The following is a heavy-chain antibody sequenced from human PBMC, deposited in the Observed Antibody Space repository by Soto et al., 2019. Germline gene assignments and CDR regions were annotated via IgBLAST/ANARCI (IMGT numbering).Heavy chain of an antibody. D-gene: IGHD1-26*01. Sequence: ASETLSLTCSVSDGSLTSYFWSWIRQPPGKGLEWIGYIFYSGTTNYNPSLKSRLTISIDTSRNRFALKLNSVTAADTAVYYCARGRGGTYDAFDIWGQGTMVTVS. V-gene: IGHV4-59*01. CDR2: IFYSGTT. J-gene: IGHJ3*02. CDR3: ARGRGGTYDAFDI. CDR1: DGSLTSYF.